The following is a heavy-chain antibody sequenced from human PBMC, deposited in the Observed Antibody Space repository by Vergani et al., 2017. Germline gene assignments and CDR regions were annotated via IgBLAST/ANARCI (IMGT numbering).Heavy chain of an antibody. CDR1: GFTFSSYG. V-gene: IGHV3-33*01. Sequence: QVQLVESGGGVVQPGRSLRLSCAASGFTFSSYGMHWVRQAPGKGLEWVAVIWYDGSNKYYADSVKGRFTISRDNSKNTLYLQMNSLRAEDTAVYYCAGEEQRKAFDIWGQGTMVTVSS. J-gene: IGHJ3*02. CDR3: AGEEQRKAFDI. D-gene: IGHD1-26*01. CDR2: IWYDGSNK.